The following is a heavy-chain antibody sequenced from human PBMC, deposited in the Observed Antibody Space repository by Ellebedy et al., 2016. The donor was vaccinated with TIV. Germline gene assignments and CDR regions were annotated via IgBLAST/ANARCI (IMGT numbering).Heavy chain of an antibody. CDR1: GFTFNRYW. CDR2: INTDGTTT. V-gene: IGHV3-74*01. D-gene: IGHD3-3*01. J-gene: IGHJ4*02. Sequence: GGSLRLSXAASGFTFNRYWMHWVRQAPGKGLLWVSRINTDGTTTTYADSVKDRFTISRDNAKNSVSLQMNSLRAEDTAVYYCATKKTSGDYFENWGQGTLVTVSS. CDR3: ATKKTSGDYFEN.